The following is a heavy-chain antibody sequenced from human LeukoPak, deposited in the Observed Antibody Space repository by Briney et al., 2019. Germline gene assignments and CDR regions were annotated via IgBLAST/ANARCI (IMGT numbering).Heavy chain of an antibody. CDR2: IWYDGSIK. D-gene: IGHD3-3*01. Sequence: GRSLRLSCAASGFAFSTYGMHWVRQAPGKGLEWVAVIWYDGSIKYYGDSVKGRFTTSRDNSENMMYLQMNGLRVEDTAVYYCARAVGPFDYWGQGTLVTVSS. CDR3: ARAVGPFDY. J-gene: IGHJ4*02. V-gene: IGHV3-33*01. CDR1: GFAFSTYG.